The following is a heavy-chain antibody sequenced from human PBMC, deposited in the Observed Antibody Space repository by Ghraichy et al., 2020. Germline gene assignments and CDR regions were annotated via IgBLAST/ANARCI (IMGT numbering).Heavy chain of an antibody. CDR2: INHSGST. D-gene: IGHD3-22*01. J-gene: IGHJ4*02. Sequence: SETLSLTCAVYGGSFSGYYWSWIRQPPGKGLEWIGEINHSGSTNYNPSLKSRVTISVDTSKNQFSLKLSSVTAADTAVYYCARTGREKDSSGHMGLFYYFDYWGQGTLVTVSS. CDR3: ARTGREKDSSGHMGLFYYFDY. CDR1: GGSFSGYY. V-gene: IGHV4-34*01.